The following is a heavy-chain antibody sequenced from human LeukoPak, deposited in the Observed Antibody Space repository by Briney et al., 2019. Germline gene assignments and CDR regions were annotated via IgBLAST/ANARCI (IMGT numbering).Heavy chain of an antibody. CDR3: ARAYYYDSSGYYKPFDN. CDR1: GFTFSDYT. Sequence: PGGYLRLSCADSGFTFSDYTMHWVRQAPGKGLEWVAVISYDGSKKYYADSVKGRFTVSRDNSKNTLYVQMNSLRVEDTAVYYCARAYYYDSSGYYKPFDNWGQGTLVTVSS. CDR2: ISYDGSKK. V-gene: IGHV3-30*04. J-gene: IGHJ4*02. D-gene: IGHD3-22*01.